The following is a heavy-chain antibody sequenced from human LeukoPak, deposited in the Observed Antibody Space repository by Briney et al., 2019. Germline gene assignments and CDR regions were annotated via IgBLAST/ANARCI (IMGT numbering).Heavy chain of an antibody. CDR3: TRDSMVRGVTDIEPPDY. CDR2: IRSKAYGGTT. J-gene: IGHJ4*02. D-gene: IGHD3-10*01. Sequence: GGSLRLSCTASGFTFGVYAMSWVRQAPGKGLEWVGFIRSKAYGGTTEYAASVKGRFTISRDDSKSIAYLQMNSLKTEDTAVYYCTRDSMVRGVTDIEPPDYWGQGTLVTVSS. V-gene: IGHV3-49*04. CDR1: GFTFGVYA.